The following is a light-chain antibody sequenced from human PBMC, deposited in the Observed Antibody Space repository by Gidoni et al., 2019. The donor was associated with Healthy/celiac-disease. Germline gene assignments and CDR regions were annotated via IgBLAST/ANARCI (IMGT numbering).Light chain of an antibody. Sequence: DIVMTQPPVSLAVSLGERATINCKPSQSVLYSSNNKNYLAWYQQKPGQPPKLLIYWASTRESGVPDRFSGSGSGTDFTLTISSLQAEDVAVYYCQQYYSTPTFGGGTKVEIK. CDR2: WAS. CDR1: QSVLYSSNNKNY. CDR3: QQYYSTPT. V-gene: IGKV4-1*01. J-gene: IGKJ4*01.